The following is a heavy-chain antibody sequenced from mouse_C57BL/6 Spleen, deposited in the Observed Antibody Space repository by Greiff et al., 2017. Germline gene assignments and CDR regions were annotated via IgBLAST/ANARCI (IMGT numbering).Heavy chain of an antibody. CDR1: GFTFSDYY. CDR3: ASSYYGSSPYWYFDV. D-gene: IGHD1-1*01. V-gene: IGHV5-12*01. Sequence: EVKLMESGGGLVQPGGSLKLSCAASGFTFSDYYMYWVRQTPEKRLEWVAYISNGGGSTYYPDTVKGRFTISRDNAKNTLYLQMSRLKSEDTAMYYCASSYYGSSPYWYFDVWGTGTTVTVSS. CDR2: ISNGGGST. J-gene: IGHJ1*03.